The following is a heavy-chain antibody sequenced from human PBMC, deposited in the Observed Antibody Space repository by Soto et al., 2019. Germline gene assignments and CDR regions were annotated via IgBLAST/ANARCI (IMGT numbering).Heavy chain of an antibody. Sequence: QVQLVQSGAEVKRPGSSVKVSCKASGDTFSFYSINWVRQAPGLGLEWMGRVNPILSMSNYAQRFQGRVTXTXEXXTSTAYMEVSGLRSEATAMYYCATSYGSGYRAFDYWGQGALVTVSS. CDR1: GDTFSFYS. CDR3: ATSYGSGYRAFDY. J-gene: IGHJ4*02. V-gene: IGHV1-69*04. D-gene: IGHD3-10*01. CDR2: VNPILSMS.